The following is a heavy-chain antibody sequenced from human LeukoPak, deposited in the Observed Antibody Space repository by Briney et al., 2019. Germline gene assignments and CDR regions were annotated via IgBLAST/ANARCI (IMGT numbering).Heavy chain of an antibody. CDR2: ISSSSSTI. J-gene: IGHJ6*03. D-gene: IGHD3-10*01. Sequence: GGSLRLSCAASGFTFSSYSMNWVRQAPGKGLEWVSYISSSSSTIYCADSVKGRFTISRDNAKNSLYLQMNSLRAEDTAVYYCARGFYYGSGSYPSNYYMDVWGKGTTVTVSS. CDR1: GFTFSSYS. CDR3: ARGFYYGSGSYPSNYYMDV. V-gene: IGHV3-48*01.